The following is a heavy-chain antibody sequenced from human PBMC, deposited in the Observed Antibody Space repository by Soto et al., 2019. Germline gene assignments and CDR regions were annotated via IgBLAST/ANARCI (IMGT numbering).Heavy chain of an antibody. V-gene: IGHV3-33*01. CDR1: GFTFSSYG. CDR3: AREGGYYDYIWGSYRTPTPSNYFDY. Sequence: GGSLRLSCAASGFTFSSYGMHWVRQAPGKGLEWVAVIWYDGSNKYYADSVKGRFTISRDNSKNTLYLQMNSLRAEDTAVYYCAREGGYYDYIWGSYRTPTPSNYFDYWGQGTLVTVSS. D-gene: IGHD3-16*02. CDR2: IWYDGSNK. J-gene: IGHJ4*02.